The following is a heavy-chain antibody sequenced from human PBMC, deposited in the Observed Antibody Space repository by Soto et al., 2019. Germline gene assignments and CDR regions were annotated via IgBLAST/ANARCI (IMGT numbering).Heavy chain of an antibody. CDR1: GGSISSYY. V-gene: IGHV4-59*08. CDR3: ARAYSSSWNYYYYYYMDV. J-gene: IGHJ6*03. Sequence: SETLSLTCTVSGGSISSYYWSWIRQPPGKGLEWIGYIYYSGSTNYNPSLKSRVTISVDTSKNQFSLKLSSVTAADTAVYYCARAYSSSWNYYYYYYMDVWGKGTTVTVSS. D-gene: IGHD6-13*01. CDR2: IYYSGST.